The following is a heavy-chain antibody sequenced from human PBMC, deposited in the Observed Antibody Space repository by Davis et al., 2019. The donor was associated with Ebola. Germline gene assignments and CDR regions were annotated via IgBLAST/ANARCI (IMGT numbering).Heavy chain of an antibody. Sequence: SETLSLTCTVSGGSISSYYWSWIRQPPGKGLEWIGHIYYSGSTNYNPSLKSRVTISVDTSKNQFSLKLSSVTAADTAVYYCARDITMKDWGQGTLVTVSS. V-gene: IGHV4-59*08. D-gene: IGHD3-22*01. CDR3: ARDITMKD. CDR2: IYYSGST. CDR1: GGSISSYY. J-gene: IGHJ4*02.